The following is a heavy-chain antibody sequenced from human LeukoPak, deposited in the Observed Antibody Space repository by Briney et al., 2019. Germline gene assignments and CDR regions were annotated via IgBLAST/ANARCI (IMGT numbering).Heavy chain of an antibody. CDR3: VKEDDSGYEN. CDR2: ISSNGGST. V-gene: IGHV3-64D*06. Sequence: GGSLRLSCSASGFTFSSYAMHWVRQAPGKGLEYVSAISSNGGSTYYAESVKGRFTISRDNSKNTLYLQMRSLRAEDTAVYYCVKEDDSGYENWGQGTLVTVSS. J-gene: IGHJ4*02. CDR1: GFTFSSYA. D-gene: IGHD5-12*01.